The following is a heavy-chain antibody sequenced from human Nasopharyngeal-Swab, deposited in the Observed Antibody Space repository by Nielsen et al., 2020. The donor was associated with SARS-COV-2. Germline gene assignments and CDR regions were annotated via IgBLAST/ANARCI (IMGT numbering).Heavy chain of an antibody. J-gene: IGHJ6*02. CDR2: IYNSGST. V-gene: IGHV4-59*13. CDR3: AREGPAIWFGEYETSKSGMDV. D-gene: IGHD3-10*01. Sequence: PGKGLEWIGNIYNSGSTHYNPSLKSRVTISVDTSKNQFSLKLSSVTAADTAVYYCAREGPAIWFGEYETSKSGMDVWGQGTTVTVSS.